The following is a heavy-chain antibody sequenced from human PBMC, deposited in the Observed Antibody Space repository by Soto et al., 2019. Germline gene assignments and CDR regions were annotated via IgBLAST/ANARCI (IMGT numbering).Heavy chain of an antibody. D-gene: IGHD3-9*01. CDR3: AIHPPTYYDILTGYDGAFDI. V-gene: IGHV1-58*02. CDR2: NVIGSGNT. Sequence: ASVMVSCKASGFTFTSSAMQWVRQARGQRLEWIGWNVIGSGNTNYAQKFQERVTITRDMSTSTAYMELSSLRSEDTAMYYCAIHPPTYYDILTGYDGAFDIWGRGTVVTVSS. CDR1: GFTFTSSA. J-gene: IGHJ3*02.